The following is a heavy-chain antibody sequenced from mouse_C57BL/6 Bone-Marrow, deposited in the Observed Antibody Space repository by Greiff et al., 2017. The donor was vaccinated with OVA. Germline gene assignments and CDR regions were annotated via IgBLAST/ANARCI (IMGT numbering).Heavy chain of an antibody. CDR1: GYTFTDYY. CDR2: INPNNGGT. Sequence: EVKLQQSGPELVKPGASVKISCKASGYTFTDYYMNWVKQSHGKSLEWIGDINPNNGGTSYNQKFKGKATLTVDKSSSTAYMELRSLTSEDSAVYYCARPGLRDYAMDYWGQGTSVTVSS. V-gene: IGHV1-26*01. D-gene: IGHD2-4*01. CDR3: ARPGLRDYAMDY. J-gene: IGHJ4*01.